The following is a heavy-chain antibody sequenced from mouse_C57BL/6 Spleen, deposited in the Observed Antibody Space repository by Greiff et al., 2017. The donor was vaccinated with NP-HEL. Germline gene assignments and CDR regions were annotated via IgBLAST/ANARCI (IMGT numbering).Heavy chain of an antibody. CDR3: ASHGSSLFDY. CDR2: IYPGDGDT. CDR1: GYAFSSSW. Sequence: QVHVKQSGPELVKPGASVKISCKASGYAFSSSWMNWVKQRPGKGLEWIGRIYPGDGDTNYNGKFKGKATLTADKSSSTAYMQLSSLTSEDSAVYFCASHGSSLFDYWGQGTTLTVSS. D-gene: IGHD1-1*01. J-gene: IGHJ2*01. V-gene: IGHV1-82*01.